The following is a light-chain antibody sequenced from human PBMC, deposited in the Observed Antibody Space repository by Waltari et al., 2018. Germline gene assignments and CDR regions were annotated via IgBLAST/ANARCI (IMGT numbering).Light chain of an antibody. CDR1: QSVSTY. J-gene: IGKJ2*01. V-gene: IGKV3-11*01. CDR2: EAS. Sequence: EIVLTQSPATLSLPPGESATLSCRASQSVSTYLAWYQQKPGQAPRLLIYEASNRATGIPARFSGSGSGTDFTLTISSLEPEDFAVYYCHQRGSWPQTFGQGTQLELK. CDR3: HQRGSWPQT.